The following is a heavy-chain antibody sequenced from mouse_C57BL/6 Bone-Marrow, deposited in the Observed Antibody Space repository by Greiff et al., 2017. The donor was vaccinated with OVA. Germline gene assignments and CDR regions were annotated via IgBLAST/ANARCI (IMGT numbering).Heavy chain of an antibody. V-gene: IGHV6-6*01. D-gene: IGHD1-1*01. J-gene: IGHJ2*01. CDR1: GFTFSDAW. CDR3: TRTTVVARDD. Sequence: EVHLVESGGGLVHPGGSMKLSCAASGFTFSDAWMDWVRQAPEQGLEWVAAIRHAANNHATYYAVKVKGRFTISRYDSKSSVYLRMNSLEAEDTGIYYCTRTTVVARDDWGKGTTLTVSS. CDR2: IRHAANNHAT.